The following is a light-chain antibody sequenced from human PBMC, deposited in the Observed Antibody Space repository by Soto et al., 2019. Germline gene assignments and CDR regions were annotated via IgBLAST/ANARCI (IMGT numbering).Light chain of an antibody. Sequence: DIQLTQSPSFLSASVGDRVTITCRASQGINSYLAWYQQKPGKAPKLLIYGASTLQGGVPSSFSGSESWTEFTLTISSLQPEDFATYYCQQVNTYPFTFGPGTKVDIK. CDR1: QGINSY. CDR2: GAS. J-gene: IGKJ3*01. CDR3: QQVNTYPFT. V-gene: IGKV1-9*01.